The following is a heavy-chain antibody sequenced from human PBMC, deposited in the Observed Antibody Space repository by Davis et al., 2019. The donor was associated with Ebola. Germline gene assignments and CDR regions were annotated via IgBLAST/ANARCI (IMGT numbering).Heavy chain of an antibody. CDR2: MNPNSGNT. V-gene: IGHV1-8*01. D-gene: IGHD2-21*01. CDR3: ARGGVAYSDLDY. CDR1: GYTFTSYD. J-gene: IGHJ4*02. Sequence: AASVKVSCKASGYTFTSYDINWVRQATGQGLEWMGWMNPNSGNTGYAQKFQGRVTMTGENSMSTAYMELSSLRSEDTAVYFCARGGVAYSDLDYWGQGTLVAVSS.